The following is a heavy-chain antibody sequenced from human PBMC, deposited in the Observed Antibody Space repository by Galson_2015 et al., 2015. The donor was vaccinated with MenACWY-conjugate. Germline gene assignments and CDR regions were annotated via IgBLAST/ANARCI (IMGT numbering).Heavy chain of an antibody. Sequence: SETLSLTCAVSGGSISSSNWWSWVRQPPGKGLEWIGEIYHSGSTNYNPSLKSRVTISVDKSKNQFSLKLSSVTAADTAVYYCARRWTARWELPHYYYYGMDVWGQGTTVTVSS. V-gene: IGHV4-4*02. D-gene: IGHD1-26*01. J-gene: IGHJ6*02. CDR2: IYHSGST. CDR1: GGSISSSNW. CDR3: ARRWTARWELPHYYYYGMDV.